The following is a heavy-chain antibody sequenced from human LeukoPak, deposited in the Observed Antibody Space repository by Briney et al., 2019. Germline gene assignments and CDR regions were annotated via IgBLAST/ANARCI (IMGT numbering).Heavy chain of an antibody. D-gene: IGHD3-22*01. Sequence: PSETLSLTCAVSGGSISSGGYSWSWIRQPPGKGLEWIGYIYHSGSTYYNPSLKSRVTISVDRSKNQFSLQLSSVTAADTAVYYCARGYYYDSSGYYFDYWGQGTLVTVSS. CDR2: IYHSGST. CDR3: ARGYYYDSSGYYFDY. J-gene: IGHJ4*02. CDR1: GGSISSGGYS. V-gene: IGHV4-30-2*01.